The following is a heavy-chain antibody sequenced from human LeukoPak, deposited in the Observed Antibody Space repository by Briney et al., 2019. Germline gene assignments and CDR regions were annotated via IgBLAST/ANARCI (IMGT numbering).Heavy chain of an antibody. CDR1: GFSLSTSGVG. Sequence: SGLTLVKPTQTLTLTCTFSGFSLSTSGVGVGWIRQPPGKALEWLALIYWNDDKRYSPSLKSRLTITKDTSKNQVVLTMTNMDPVDTATYYCAHRRGYVVTNWFDPWGQGTLVTVSS. CDR2: IYWNDDK. CDR3: AHRRGYVVTNWFDP. J-gene: IGHJ5*02. D-gene: IGHD5-12*01. V-gene: IGHV2-5*01.